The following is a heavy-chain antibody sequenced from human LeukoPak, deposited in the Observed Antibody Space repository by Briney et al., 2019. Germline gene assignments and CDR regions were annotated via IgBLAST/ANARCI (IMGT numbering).Heavy chain of an antibody. CDR2: IISSSSYI. Sequence: XMXWXXXXPXKGLEWVSSIISSSSYIYYADSVKGRFTISRDNAKNSLYLQMNSLRAEDTAVYYCAREDSSSWYYFDYWGQGTLVTVSS. D-gene: IGHD6-13*01. CDR1: X. V-gene: IGHV3-21*01. CDR3: AREDSSSWYYFDY. J-gene: IGHJ4*02.